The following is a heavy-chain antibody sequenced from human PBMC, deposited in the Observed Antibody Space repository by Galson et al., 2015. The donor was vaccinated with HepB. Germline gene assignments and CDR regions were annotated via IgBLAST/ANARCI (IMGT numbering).Heavy chain of an antibody. CDR1: GFTFSSYD. D-gene: IGHD4-11*01. CDR3: ARADRLQYNDYYYYYMDV. CDR2: IGTAGDP. V-gene: IGHV3-13*05. J-gene: IGHJ6*03. Sequence: SLRLSCAASGFTFSSYDMHWVRQATGKGLEWVSAIGTAGDPYYPGSVKGRFTISRKNAKNSLYLQMNSLRAGDTAVYYCARADRLQYNDYYYYYMDVWGKGTTVTVSS.